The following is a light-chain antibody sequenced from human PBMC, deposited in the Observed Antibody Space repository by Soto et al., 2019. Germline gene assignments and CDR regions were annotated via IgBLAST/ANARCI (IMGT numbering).Light chain of an antibody. CDR3: SSYTSSSSYV. CDR2: DVS. J-gene: IGLJ1*01. CDR1: SSDVGTYNS. Sequence: QSALTQPAAVSGSPGQSIAISCTGTSSDVGTYNSVSWYQQYPGKAPKLMIHDVSNRPSGVSDRFSGSKSGNTASLTISGVQSEDEADYYCSSYTSSSSYVFGSGTKVTVL. V-gene: IGLV2-14*01.